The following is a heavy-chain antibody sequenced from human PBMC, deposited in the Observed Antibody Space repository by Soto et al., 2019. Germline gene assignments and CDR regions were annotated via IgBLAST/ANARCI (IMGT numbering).Heavy chain of an antibody. CDR2: IYPGDSDT. D-gene: IGHD3-3*01. V-gene: IGHV5-51*01. CDR1: RYSLTGYC. Sequence: PGESLKISCKGSRYSLTGYCIGSVRQMPGKRLERVGIIYPGDSDTRYSPSFQGQVTISADNSISTDYLQWSSLKASDTSMYYCARLSLYYDYGSQLDYYYGMDVWGQGTTVTVSS. CDR3: ARLSLYYDYGSQLDYYYGMDV. J-gene: IGHJ6*02.